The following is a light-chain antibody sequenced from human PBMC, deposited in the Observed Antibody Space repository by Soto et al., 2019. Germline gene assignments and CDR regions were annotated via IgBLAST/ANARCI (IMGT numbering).Light chain of an antibody. Sequence: LLTQAASVSGTPGQRDTITCSGSSSNIRRNSVNWYHHLPGTAPKLLTHGNNHRPSGVPDRFAGSKSGTSASLAISGLQPEDEADYCCASWDDSLNEYVFGDGTKVTVL. CDR1: SSNIRRNS. V-gene: IGLV1-44*01. J-gene: IGLJ1*01. CDR3: ASWDDSLNEYV. CDR2: GNN.